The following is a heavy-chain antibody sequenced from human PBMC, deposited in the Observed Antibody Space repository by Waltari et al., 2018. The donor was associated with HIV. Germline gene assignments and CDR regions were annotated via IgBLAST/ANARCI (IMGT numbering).Heavy chain of an antibody. CDR2: ISWNGVSS. Sequence: DVQLAESGGVVVQPGGSLRLSCTASGFNFGDYAMHWVCQAPGKGLEWVSLISWNGVSSDYAGSVKGRFTIARDNSKKSLYLEMTSLRLEDTALYYCAKDLNRLTVAGAAVDYWGQGTLVNVSS. J-gene: IGHJ4*02. D-gene: IGHD4-17*01. CDR1: GFNFGDYA. CDR3: AKDLNRLTVAGAAVDY. V-gene: IGHV3-43D*03.